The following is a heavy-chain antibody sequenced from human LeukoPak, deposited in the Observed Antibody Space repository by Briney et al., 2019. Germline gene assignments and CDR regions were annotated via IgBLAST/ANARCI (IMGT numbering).Heavy chain of an antibody. V-gene: IGHV4-39*07. D-gene: IGHD3-9*01. CDR3: ARADYDILTGYHDAFDI. J-gene: IGHJ3*02. Sequence: SETLSLTCTVSGGSISSSSYYWGWIRQPPGKGLEWIGSIYYSGSTYYNPSLKSRVTISVDTSKNQFSLKLSSVTAADTAVYYCARADYDILTGYHDAFDIWGQGTMVTVSS. CDR2: IYYSGST. CDR1: GGSISSSSYY.